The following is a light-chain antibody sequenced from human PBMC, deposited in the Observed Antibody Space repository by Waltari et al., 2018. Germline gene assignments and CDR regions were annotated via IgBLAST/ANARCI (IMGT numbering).Light chain of an antibody. CDR3: QPHNNYPRP. CDR2: AAS. V-gene: IGKV1-17*01. CDR1: QVINNA. Sequence: DIHMTQSPSSLSASVGDKVTITCRASQVINNALAWYQQKPGKAPKLLISAASNLPSGVPSRFTGGDAEAEFTLSSSSLQPEDIAVYFCQPHNNYPRPLGEGTKVEIK. J-gene: IGKJ1*01.